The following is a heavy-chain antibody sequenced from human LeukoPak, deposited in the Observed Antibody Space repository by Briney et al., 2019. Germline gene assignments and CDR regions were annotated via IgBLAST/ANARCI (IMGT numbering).Heavy chain of an antibody. CDR1: GFTFSSYA. V-gene: IGHV3-23*01. CDR3: AKDSLYSSGWDDWFDP. Sequence: PGGSLRLSCAASGFTFSSYAMSWVRQAPGKGLEWVSAISGSGGSTYYADSVKGRFTISRDNSKNTLYLQMNSLRAEDTAVYYCAKDSLYSSGWDDWFDPWGRGTLVTVPS. J-gene: IGHJ5*02. D-gene: IGHD6-19*01. CDR2: ISGSGGST.